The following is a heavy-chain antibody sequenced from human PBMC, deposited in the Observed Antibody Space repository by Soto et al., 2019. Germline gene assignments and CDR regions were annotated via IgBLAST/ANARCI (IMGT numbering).Heavy chain of an antibody. CDR3: ARPRHSYGRGYDAFDI. V-gene: IGHV4-39*01. J-gene: IGHJ3*02. CDR2: IYYSGST. CDR1: GGSISSSSYY. Sequence: SETLSLTCTVSGGSISSSSYYWGWIHQPPGKGLEWIGSIYYSGSTYYNPSLKSRVTISVDTSKNQFSLKLSSVTAADTAVYYCARPRHSYGRGYDAFDIWGQGTMVTVSS. D-gene: IGHD5-18*01.